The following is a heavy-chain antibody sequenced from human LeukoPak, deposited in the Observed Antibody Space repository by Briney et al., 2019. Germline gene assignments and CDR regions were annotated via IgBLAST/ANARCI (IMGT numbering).Heavy chain of an antibody. CDR2: IYYSRST. J-gene: IGHJ5*02. CDR3: AKAVFSYDSSAFFFNP. CDR1: GGSISNYF. V-gene: IGHV4-59*01. Sequence: SETLSLTCTVSGGSISNYFWSWIRQPPGKGLEWIGYIYYSRSTNYNPSVKSRITMSVDISKNHFSLKLSSVTAADTAVYYCAKAVFSYDSSAFFFNPWGQGTLVTVSS. D-gene: IGHD3-22*01.